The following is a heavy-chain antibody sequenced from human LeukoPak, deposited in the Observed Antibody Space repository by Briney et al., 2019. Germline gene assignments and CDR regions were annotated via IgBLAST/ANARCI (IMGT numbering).Heavy chain of an antibody. D-gene: IGHD3-22*01. CDR2: IYHSGST. J-gene: IGHJ4*02. CDR1: GGSISSSNW. CDR3: ARGRRRYYDSSGYYYDLLEKNDY. V-gene: IGHV4-4*02. Sequence: PSGTLSLTCAVSGGSISSSNWWSWVRQPPGKGLEWIGEIYHSGSTNYNPSLKSRVTISVDTSKNQFSLKLSSVTAADTAVYYCARGRRRYYDSSGYYYDLLEKNDYWGQGTLVTVSS.